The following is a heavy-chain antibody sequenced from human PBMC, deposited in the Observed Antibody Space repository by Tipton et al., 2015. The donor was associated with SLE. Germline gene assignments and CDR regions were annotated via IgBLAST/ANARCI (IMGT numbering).Heavy chain of an antibody. CDR2: IRYDGSNK. CDR3: AKDYKKKGLSGMDV. D-gene: IGHD3-10*01. CDR1: GFTFSTYG. V-gene: IGHV3-30*02. Sequence: SLRLSCAASGFTFSTYGMHWVRQAPGKGLEWVAFIRYDGSNKYYADSVKGRFTISRDNSKSTLYLQMSSLRAEETAVYFCAKDYKKKGLSGMDVWGQGTTVTVSS. J-gene: IGHJ6*02.